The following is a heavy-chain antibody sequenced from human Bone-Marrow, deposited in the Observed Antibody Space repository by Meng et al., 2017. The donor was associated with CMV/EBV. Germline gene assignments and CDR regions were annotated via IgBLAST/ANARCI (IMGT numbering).Heavy chain of an antibody. V-gene: IGHV3-7*01. Sequence: GESLKISCAASGFTFSSYWMSWVRQAPGKGLEWVANIKQDGSEKYYVDSVKGRFTISRDNAKNSLYLQMNSLRAEDTAVYYCARKLWFGELLPYFDYWGQGTLVTFSS. D-gene: IGHD3-10*01. CDR1: GFTFSSYW. CDR3: ARKLWFGELLPYFDY. CDR2: IKQDGSEK. J-gene: IGHJ4*02.